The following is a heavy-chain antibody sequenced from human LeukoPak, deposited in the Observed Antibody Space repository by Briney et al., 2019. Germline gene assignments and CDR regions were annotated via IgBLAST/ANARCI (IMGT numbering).Heavy chain of an antibody. CDR1: GGTFSSYA. Sequence: ASVKVSCKASGGTFSSYAISWVRQAPGQGLEWMGGIIPIFGTANYAQKFQGRVTITTDESTSTAYMELSSLRSEDTAVYYCARRVTMVRGAIDYWGQGTLVTVSS. CDR2: IIPIFGTA. J-gene: IGHJ4*02. V-gene: IGHV1-69*05. D-gene: IGHD3-10*01. CDR3: ARRVTMVRGAIDY.